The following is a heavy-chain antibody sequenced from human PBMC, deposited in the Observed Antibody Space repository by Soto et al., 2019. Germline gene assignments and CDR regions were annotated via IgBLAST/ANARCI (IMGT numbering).Heavy chain of an antibody. CDR1: GFTFSGYW. D-gene: IGHD5-18*01. CDR2: INQDGSEK. CDR3: ARPGYTYGYPQDRYALDV. Sequence: DVRLVESGGNLVQPGGSLRLSCAASGFTFSGYWMTWVRQAPGKGLEWVANINQDGSEKYYVDSVKGRFTISRDNARNSLHLQMNSLRAEDTAVFYCARPGYTYGYPQDRYALDVWGPGTTVTVSS. J-gene: IGHJ6*02. V-gene: IGHV3-7*03.